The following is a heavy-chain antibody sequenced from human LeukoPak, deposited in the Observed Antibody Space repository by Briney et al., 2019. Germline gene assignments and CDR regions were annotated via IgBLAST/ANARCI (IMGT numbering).Heavy chain of an antibody. CDR3: AKGMGGDDGDYGGEFDY. D-gene: IGHD4-17*01. CDR1: GFTFSSYA. CDR2: ISYDGSNK. Sequence: GGSLRLSCAASGFTFSSYAMHWVRQAPGKGLEWVAVISYDGSNKYYADSVKGRFTISRDNSKNTLYLQMNSLRAEDTALYYCAKGMGGDDGDYGGEFDYWGQGTLVTVSS. J-gene: IGHJ4*02. V-gene: IGHV3-30-3*01.